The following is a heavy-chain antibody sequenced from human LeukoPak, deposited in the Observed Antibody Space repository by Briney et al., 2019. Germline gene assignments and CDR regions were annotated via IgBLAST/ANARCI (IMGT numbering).Heavy chain of an antibody. D-gene: IGHD1-26*01. V-gene: IGHV3-7*01. CDR1: GFTFSSYW. Sequence: PGGSLRLSCAASGFTFSSYWMSWVRQAPGKGLEWVANIKQDGSEKYYVDSVKGRFTISRDNAKNSLYLQMNSLRAEDTAVYYCTRETDTWELPYFDYWGQGTLVTVSS. CDR2: IKQDGSEK. CDR3: TRETDTWELPYFDY. J-gene: IGHJ4*02.